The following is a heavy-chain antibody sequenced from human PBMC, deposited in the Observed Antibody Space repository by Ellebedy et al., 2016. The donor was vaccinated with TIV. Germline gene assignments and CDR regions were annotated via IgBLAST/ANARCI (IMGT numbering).Heavy chain of an antibody. D-gene: IGHD3-22*01. J-gene: IGHJ6*02. CDR3: AKSGEDYYDSSGNGPFYGIDA. CDR1: GFIFSPYA. CDR2: ISGRGGST. Sequence: GESLKISCAASGFIFSPYAMSWVRQAPGKGLEWVSGISGRGGSTYYAGSVKGRFTISRDNSRNMLYLQMNSLRAEDTAIYYCAKSGEDYYDSSGNGPFYGIDAWGQGTTVTVSS. V-gene: IGHV3-23*01.